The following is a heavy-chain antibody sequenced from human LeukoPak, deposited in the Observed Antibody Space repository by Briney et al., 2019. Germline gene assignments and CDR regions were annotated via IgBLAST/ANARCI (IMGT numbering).Heavy chain of an antibody. CDR2: IWYDGSNK. Sequence: GGSLRLSCAASGFTFSSYGMHWVRQAPGKGLEWVAVIWYDGSNKYYADSVKGRFTISRDNSKNTLYLQMNNLRVEDTALYYCAKDGGGILDYWGQGTLVTVSS. J-gene: IGHJ4*02. CDR3: AKDGGGILDY. D-gene: IGHD3-16*01. V-gene: IGHV3-33*06. CDR1: GFTFSSYG.